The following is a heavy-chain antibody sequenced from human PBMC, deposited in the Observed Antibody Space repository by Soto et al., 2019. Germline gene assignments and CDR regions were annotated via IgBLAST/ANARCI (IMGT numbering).Heavy chain of an antibody. Sequence: PSETLSLTCAVYGGSFSGYYWSWIRQPPGKGLEWIGEINHSGSTNYNPSLKSRVTISVDTSKNQFSLKLSSVTAADTAVYYCARVRSTSWFGEAHPDYWGQGTLVTVSS. CDR1: GGSFSGYY. D-gene: IGHD3-10*01. CDR3: ARVRSTSWFGEAHPDY. CDR2: INHSGST. V-gene: IGHV4-34*01. J-gene: IGHJ4*02.